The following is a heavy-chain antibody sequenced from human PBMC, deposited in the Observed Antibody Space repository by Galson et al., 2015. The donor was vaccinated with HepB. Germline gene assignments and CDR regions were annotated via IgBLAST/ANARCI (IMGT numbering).Heavy chain of an antibody. J-gene: IGHJ5*02. D-gene: IGHD5-18*01. CDR3: ARGGYSYGQNWFDP. CDR2: ISGDSTYM. CDR1: GFAFSDYY. V-gene: IGHV3-11*06. Sequence: SLRLSCAASGFAFSDYYTSWIRQAPGKGLEWVSYISGDSTYMYYADSVEGRFTISRDNAKNSLYLQMNSLRVEDTAVYYCARGGYSYGQNWFDPWGQGTLVTVSS.